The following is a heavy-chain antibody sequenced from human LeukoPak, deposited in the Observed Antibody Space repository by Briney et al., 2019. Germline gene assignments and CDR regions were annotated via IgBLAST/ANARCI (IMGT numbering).Heavy chain of an antibody. J-gene: IGHJ6*03. CDR2: IYYSGST. D-gene: IGHD3-10*01. V-gene: IGHV4-39*07. CDR3: ARGGLAPYYYGSGSYYNSDYYYYMDV. CDR1: GGSISSSSYY. Sequence: SETLSLTCTVSGGSISSSSYYWGWIRQPPGKGLEWIGSIYYSGSTYYNPSLKSRVTISVDTSKNQFSLKLSSVTAADTAVYYCARGGLAPYYYGSGSYYNSDYYYYMDVWGKGTTVTISS.